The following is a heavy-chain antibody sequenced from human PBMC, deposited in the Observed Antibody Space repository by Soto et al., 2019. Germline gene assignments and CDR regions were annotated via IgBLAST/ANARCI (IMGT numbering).Heavy chain of an antibody. D-gene: IGHD6-13*01. CDR1: GGSISSGSYY. Sequence: LSLTCTVSGGSISSGSYYWGWVRQPPGKWLEWIGSIYYSGNAYYNPSLKSRVAVSVDTSKNQFSLKVTSVTATDTAVYYCARHKDTSSRYLLPDFWGQGTLVTVSS. CDR3: ARHKDTSSRYLLPDF. CDR2: IYYSGNA. J-gene: IGHJ4*02. V-gene: IGHV4-39*01.